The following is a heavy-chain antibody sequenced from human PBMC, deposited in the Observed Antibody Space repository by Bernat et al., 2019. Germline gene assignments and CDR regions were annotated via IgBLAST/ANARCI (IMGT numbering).Heavy chain of an antibody. J-gene: IGHJ3*02. D-gene: IGHD6-13*01. CDR1: GFTFSNAW. CDR3: TAVWTSSWRGAFDI. Sequence: EVQLVESGGGLVKPGGSLRLSYAASGFTFSNAWMSWVRQAPGKGLEWVGRIKSKSDGGTTDYAAPVKGRFTISRDDSKNTLYLQMNSLKTEDTAVYYCTAVWTSSWRGAFDIWGQGAMVTVSS. V-gene: IGHV3-15*01. CDR2: IKSKSDGGTT.